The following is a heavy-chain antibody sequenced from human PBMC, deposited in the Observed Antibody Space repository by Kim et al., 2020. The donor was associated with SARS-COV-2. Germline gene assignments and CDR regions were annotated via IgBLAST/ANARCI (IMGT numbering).Heavy chain of an antibody. CDR1: GFTFSSYG. CDR2: ISYDGSNK. Sequence: GGSLRLSCAASGFTFSSYGMHWVRQAPGKGLEWVAVISYDGSNKYYADSVKGRFTISRDNSKNTLYLQMNSLRAEDTAVYYCAKDRGVVVTASDAFDIRG. D-gene: IGHD2-21*02. CDR3: AKDRGVVVTASDAFDI. J-gene: IGHJ3*02. V-gene: IGHV3-30*18.